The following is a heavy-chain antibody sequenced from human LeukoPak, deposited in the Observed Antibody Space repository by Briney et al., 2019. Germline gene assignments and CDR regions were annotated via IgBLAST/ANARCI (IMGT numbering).Heavy chain of an antibody. D-gene: IGHD3-22*01. CDR3: ARTTMIAHATNY. V-gene: IGHV4-34*01. CDR1: GGSCSGYY. Sequence: SETLSLTCAVYGGSCSGYYWSWIRQPPGKGLEWIGEINHSGSTNYNPSLKSRVTISVDTSKNQFSLKLSSVTAADTAVYYCARTTMIAHATNYWGQGTLVTVSS. J-gene: IGHJ4*02. CDR2: INHSGST.